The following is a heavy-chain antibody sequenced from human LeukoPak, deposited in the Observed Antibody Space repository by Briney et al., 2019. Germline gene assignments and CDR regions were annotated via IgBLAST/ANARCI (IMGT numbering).Heavy chain of an antibody. D-gene: IGHD1-26*01. Sequence: SETLSLTCAVYGGSFSGYYWSWIRQPPGKGLEWIGEINHSGSTNYNPSLKSRVTISVDTSKNQFSLKLTSVTAADTALYYCARGVNSGYFDYCGQGTLVTVSS. J-gene: IGHJ4*02. CDR2: INHSGST. CDR3: ARGVNSGYFDY. V-gene: IGHV4-34*01. CDR1: GGSFSGYY.